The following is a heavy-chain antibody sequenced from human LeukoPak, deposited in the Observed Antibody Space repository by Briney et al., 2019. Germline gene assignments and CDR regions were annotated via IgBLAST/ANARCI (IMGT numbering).Heavy chain of an antibody. CDR1: GFTFSSYE. Sequence: GGSLRLSCSASGFTFSSYEMNWVRQAPGKGLEWLSYISSCGGTKYYADSVKGRFSISRDNAKNSLYLQMNSLSVEDTAVYYCARAHPSDYWGQGTLVTVSS. V-gene: IGHV3-48*03. CDR3: ARAHPSDY. J-gene: IGHJ4*02. CDR2: ISSCGGTK.